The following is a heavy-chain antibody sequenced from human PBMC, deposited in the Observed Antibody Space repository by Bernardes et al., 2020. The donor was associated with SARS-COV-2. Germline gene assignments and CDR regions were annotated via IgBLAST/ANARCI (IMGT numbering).Heavy chain of an antibody. Sequence: SGPTLVKPTQTLTLTCSFSGFSLSTSGVGMGWIRQPPGKALEWLALIYWDDDKRYSPSLKSRLTITKDTSKNQVVLTMTNMDPVDTATYYCAHRLATVTSYYFDYWGQGTLVTVSS. CDR3: AHRLATVTSYYFDY. D-gene: IGHD4-17*01. CDR1: GFSLSTSGVG. CDR2: IYWDDDK. J-gene: IGHJ4*02. V-gene: IGHV2-5*02.